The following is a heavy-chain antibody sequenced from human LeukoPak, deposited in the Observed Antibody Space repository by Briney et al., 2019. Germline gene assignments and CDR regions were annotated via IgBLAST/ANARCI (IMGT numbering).Heavy chain of an antibody. CDR1: GGSISSYY. CDR3: ARAYYYMDV. CDR2: IYYSGST. J-gene: IGHJ6*03. V-gene: IGHV4-59*01. Sequence: SETLSLTCTVSGGSISSYYWSWIRQPPGKGLEWIGYIYYSGSTNYNPSLKSRVTISVDTSKNQFSLELSSVTAADTAVYYCARAYYYMDVWGKGTTVTVSS.